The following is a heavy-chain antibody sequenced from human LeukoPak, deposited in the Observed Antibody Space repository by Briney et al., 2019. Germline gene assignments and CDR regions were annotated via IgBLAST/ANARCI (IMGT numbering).Heavy chain of an antibody. CDR2: ISWNSGSI. CDR3: ARDAAYYFDSSGPDY. CDR1: GFTFDDYA. J-gene: IGHJ4*02. D-gene: IGHD3-22*01. Sequence: PGGSLRLSCAASGFTFDDYAMHWVRQAPGKGLEWVSGISWNSGSIGYADSVKGRFTISRDNAKNSLYLQMNSLRAEDTAVYYCARDAAYYFDSSGPDYWGQGTLVTVSS. V-gene: IGHV3-9*01.